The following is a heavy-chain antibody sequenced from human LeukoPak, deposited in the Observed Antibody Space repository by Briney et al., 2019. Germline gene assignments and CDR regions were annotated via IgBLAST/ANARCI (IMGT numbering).Heavy chain of an antibody. CDR1: GFTFSTYG. CDR2: ISGSGGST. V-gene: IGHV3-23*01. J-gene: IGHJ6*02. Sequence: PGGSLRLSCAASGFTFSTYGMHWVRQAPGKGLEWVSAISGSGGSTYYADSVKGRFTISRDNSKNTLYLQMNSLRAEDTAVYYCAKDQINYYYYGMDVWGQGTTVTVSS. CDR3: AKDQINYYYYGMDV.